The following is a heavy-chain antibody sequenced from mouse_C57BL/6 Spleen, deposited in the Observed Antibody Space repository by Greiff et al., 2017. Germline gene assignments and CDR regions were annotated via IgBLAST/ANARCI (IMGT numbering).Heavy chain of an antibody. D-gene: IGHD1-1*01. V-gene: IGHV2-4*01. CDR2: IWRGGST. CDR1: GFSFTSYG. Sequence: QVQLKQSGPGLVQPSQSLSITCTASGFSFTSYGVHWVRQPPGQGLEWLGVIWRGGSTDKNAALIYRLSISTDNSKSQVFFKMNSLQADDTAIYDCAKIYYGHYYAVDYWGQGTSVTVSS. J-gene: IGHJ4*01. CDR3: AKIYYGHYYAVDY.